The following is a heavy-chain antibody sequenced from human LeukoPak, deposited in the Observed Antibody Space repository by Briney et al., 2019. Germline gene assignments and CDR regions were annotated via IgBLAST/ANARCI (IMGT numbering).Heavy chain of an antibody. D-gene: IGHD6-25*01. J-gene: IGHJ6*02. Sequence: SETLSLTCTVSGGSISSYYWSWIRQPPGKGLEWIGYIYYSGSTNYSPSLKSRVTISVDTSKNQFSLKLSSVTAADTAVYYCARVSARTQGGMDVWGQGTTVTVSS. CDR2: IYYSGST. CDR3: ARVSARTQGGMDV. V-gene: IGHV4-59*01. CDR1: GGSISSYY.